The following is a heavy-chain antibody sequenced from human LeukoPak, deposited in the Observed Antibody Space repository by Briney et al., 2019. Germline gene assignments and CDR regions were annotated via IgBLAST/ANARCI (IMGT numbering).Heavy chain of an antibody. D-gene: IGHD2-15*01. CDR2: MSYDGSTK. Sequence: PGGSLRLSCAASGFTFRMYSIHWVRQAPGKGLEWVAVMSYDGSTKYLADSVKGRFTISRDNSQNTEYLQMNSLTAEDTAVYYCTRVRVPSRILLPYFDYWGQGTLVTVSS. CDR1: GFTFRMYS. V-gene: IGHV3-30*01. J-gene: IGHJ4*02. CDR3: TRVRVPSRILLPYFDY.